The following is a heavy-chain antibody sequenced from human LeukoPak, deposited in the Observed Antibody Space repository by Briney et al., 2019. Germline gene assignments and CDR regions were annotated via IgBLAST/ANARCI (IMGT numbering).Heavy chain of an antibody. CDR3: ARDSQSYDFWSGYSTGGGHYYMDV. CDR1: GYTFTSYY. Sequence: GASVKVSCKASGYTFTSYYMHWVRQAPGQGLEWMGIINPSGGSTSYAQKFQGRVTMTRDTSTSTVYMELSSLRSEDTAVYYCARDSQSYDFWSGYSTGGGHYYMDVWGKGTTVTVSS. CDR2: INPSGGST. V-gene: IGHV1-46*01. D-gene: IGHD3-3*01. J-gene: IGHJ6*03.